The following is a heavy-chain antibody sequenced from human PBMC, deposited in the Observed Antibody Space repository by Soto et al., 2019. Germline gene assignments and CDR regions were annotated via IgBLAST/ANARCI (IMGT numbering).Heavy chain of an antibody. D-gene: IGHD6-13*01. CDR3: ARVSPGYSCIWDGSILGY. Sequence: QVQLVQSGAEVKKPGASVKVSCKASGYTFTSYGISWVRQAPGQGLEWMGWISAYNGNTNYAQKLQGRVTMPTDTATSPDYMEMRSLRSDDTAVYYCARVSPGYSCIWDGSILGYWGQGTLVTVS. V-gene: IGHV1-18*04. CDR1: GYTFTSYG. J-gene: IGHJ4*02. CDR2: ISAYNGNT.